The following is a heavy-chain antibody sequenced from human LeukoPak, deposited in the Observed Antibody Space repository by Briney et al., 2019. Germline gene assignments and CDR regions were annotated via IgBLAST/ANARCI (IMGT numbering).Heavy chain of an antibody. CDR3: ARDRGTTGTTPPYYFDY. CDR2: INWDGGST. Sequence: PGGSLRLSCAASGFTFDDYGMSWVRQAPGKGLEWVSGINWDGGSTGYADSVKGRFTISRDNAKNSLYLQMNSLRAEDTALYYCARDRGTTGTTPPYYFDYWGQGTLVTVSS. J-gene: IGHJ4*02. CDR1: GFTFDDYG. D-gene: IGHD1-1*01. V-gene: IGHV3-20*04.